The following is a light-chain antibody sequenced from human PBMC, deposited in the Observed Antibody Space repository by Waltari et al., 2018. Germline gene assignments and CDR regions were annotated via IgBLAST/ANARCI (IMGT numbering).Light chain of an antibody. CDR1: GSNIGART. CDR2: SNN. Sequence: VLTQSPSTSGTPGQTVTIFCSGSGSNIGARTVNWYQQLPGTAPKLLIYSNNQRPSGVPDRFSGSKSGSSASLAISRLQSEDEADYYCAAWDDTLNGVLFGGGTKLTVL. J-gene: IGLJ2*01. CDR3: AAWDDTLNGVL. V-gene: IGLV1-44*01.